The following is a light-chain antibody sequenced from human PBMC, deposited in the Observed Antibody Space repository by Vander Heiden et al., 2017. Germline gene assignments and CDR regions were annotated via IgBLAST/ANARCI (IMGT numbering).Light chain of an antibody. Sequence: QLVLTRSPSAAASLGASVKLTCTLSSGHSTYAITWHQQKPEKGPRYLMKLNSDGSHSKGDGIPDRFSGSSSGAERYLTISSLQSEDEADYYCQTWGTGIVIFGGGTKLTVL. CDR3: QTWGTGIVI. J-gene: IGLJ2*01. V-gene: IGLV4-69*01. CDR2: LNSDGSH. CDR1: SGHSTYA.